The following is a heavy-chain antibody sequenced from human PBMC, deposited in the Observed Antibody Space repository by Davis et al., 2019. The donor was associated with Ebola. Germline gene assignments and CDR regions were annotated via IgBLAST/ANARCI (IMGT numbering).Heavy chain of an antibody. CDR1: GASISSSY. J-gene: IGHJ5*02. Sequence: MPSETLSLTCTVSGASISSSYWSWIRQSPGKGLEWIAYKYYSGSSSYNPSLKGRVTVTVDTTRNQFSLRLTSVTAADTAVYYCAGHPNLDYFDPWGQGTLVTVSS. D-gene: IGHD4-11*01. CDR2: KYYSGSS. CDR3: AGHPNLDYFDP. V-gene: IGHV4-59*08.